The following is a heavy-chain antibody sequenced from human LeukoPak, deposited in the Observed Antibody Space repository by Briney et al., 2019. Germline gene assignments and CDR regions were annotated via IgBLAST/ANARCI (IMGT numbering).Heavy chain of an antibody. CDR3: ARLDTMRSGSYNYYYYMDV. V-gene: IGHV4-34*01. CDR2: INHSGST. Sequence: PSETLSLTCAVYGGSFSGYYWSWIRQPPGKGLEWIGEINHSGSTNYNPSLKSRVTISVDTSKNQFSLKLSSVTATDTAVYYCARLDTMRSGSYNYYYYMDVWGKGTTVTISS. D-gene: IGHD3-10*01. J-gene: IGHJ6*03. CDR1: GGSFSGYY.